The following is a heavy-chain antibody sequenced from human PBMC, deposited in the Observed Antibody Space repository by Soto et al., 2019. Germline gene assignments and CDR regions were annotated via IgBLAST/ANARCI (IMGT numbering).Heavy chain of an antibody. J-gene: IGHJ5*02. D-gene: IGHD6-13*01. CDR1: GFTFSSYG. Sequence: GGSLRLSRAASGFTFSSYGMHWVRQAPGKGLEWVAVISYDGSNKYYADSVKGRFTISRDNSKNTLYLQMNSLRAEDTAVYYCATDPGIAAADRINWFDPWGQGTLVTVSS. CDR2: ISYDGSNK. V-gene: IGHV3-30*19. CDR3: ATDPGIAAADRINWFDP.